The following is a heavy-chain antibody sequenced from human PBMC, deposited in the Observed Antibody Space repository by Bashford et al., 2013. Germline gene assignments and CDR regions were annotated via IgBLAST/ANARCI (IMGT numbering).Heavy chain of an antibody. CDR3: ARVHLRWEFHS. V-gene: IGHV5-51*01. CDR2: IYPGDSDA. Sequence: GESLKISCKASGYSFNTHWIAWVRQLPGKGLEWMGIIYPGDSDARYSPSFQGQVTISVDKSVTTAYLQWSSLKASDTAIYYCARVHLRWEFHSWGQGSLVTVSS. D-gene: IGHD4-23*01. CDR1: GYSFNTHW. J-gene: IGHJ4*02.